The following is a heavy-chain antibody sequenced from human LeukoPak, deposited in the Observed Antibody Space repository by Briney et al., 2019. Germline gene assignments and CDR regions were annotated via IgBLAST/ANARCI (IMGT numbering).Heavy chain of an antibody. V-gene: IGHV3-23*01. CDR1: GFTFSSCG. CDR3: AKRGPIYSSSPGNYFDY. Sequence: PGGSLRLSCAASGFTFSSCGMTWVRQTPGKGLEWVSGISGSDDGTYYADSVKGRFTISRDNSKNTLYLQMNSLRAEDTAVYYCAKRGPIYSSSPGNYFDYWGQGTLVTVSS. CDR2: ISGSDDGT. D-gene: IGHD6-6*01. J-gene: IGHJ4*02.